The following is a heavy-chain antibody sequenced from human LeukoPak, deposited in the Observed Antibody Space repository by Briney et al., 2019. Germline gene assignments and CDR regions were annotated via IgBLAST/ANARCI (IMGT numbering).Heavy chain of an antibody. CDR2: ISGSGGST. CDR1: GFTFSSYA. J-gene: IGHJ4*02. V-gene: IGHV3-23*01. Sequence: GASLRLSCPASGFTFSSYAMSWVRQAPGKGLEWVSAISGSGGSTYYVDSAKGRFTISRDNSKNTLYLQMNSLRAEDTAVYYCAKDYVREYSRLEFDYWGQGALVTVSS. D-gene: IGHD6-6*01. CDR3: AKDYVREYSRLEFDY.